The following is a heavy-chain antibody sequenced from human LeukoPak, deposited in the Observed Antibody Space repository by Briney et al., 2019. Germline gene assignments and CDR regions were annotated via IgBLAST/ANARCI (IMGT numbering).Heavy chain of an antibody. CDR3: AKGDYEDAEAIYYYCGMDV. Sequence: TSETLSLTCAVSGGSISSGGYSWSWIRQPPGKGLEWIGYIYHSGSTYYNPSLKSRATISVDRSKNQFSLKLSSVTAADTAVYYCAKGDYEDAEAIYYYCGMDVWGQGTTVTVSS. CDR2: IYHSGST. CDR1: GGSISSGGYS. D-gene: IGHD6-25*01. V-gene: IGHV4-30-2*01. J-gene: IGHJ6*02.